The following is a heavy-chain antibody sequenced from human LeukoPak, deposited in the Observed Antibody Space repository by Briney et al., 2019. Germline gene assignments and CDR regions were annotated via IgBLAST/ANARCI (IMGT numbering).Heavy chain of an antibody. CDR3: VKSAGKDGYRDVFDI. CDR1: GFTFSTYG. D-gene: IGHD5-24*01. CDR2: NSGGSS. Sequence: GGSLRPSCAASGFTFSTYGVYWVRQAPGKGLEWVSSNSGGSSYYADSVKGLFTISRDNYKNILYLQMKSLRAEDTAIYHCVKSAGKDGYRDVFDIWGQGTVVTVSS. J-gene: IGHJ3*02. V-gene: IGHV3-23*01.